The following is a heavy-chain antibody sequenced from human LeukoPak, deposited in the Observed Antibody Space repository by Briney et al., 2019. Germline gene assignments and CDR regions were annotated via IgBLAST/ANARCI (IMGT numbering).Heavy chain of an antibody. D-gene: IGHD2-2*01. CDR3: ARVQVPSVAGAFEI. J-gene: IGHJ3*02. CDR1: GGSITPYY. V-gene: IGHV4-4*07. Sequence: SETLSLTCTVSGGSITPYYWSWIRQSAGRGLEWLGRIYAGGSTAYNPSLMVRIPLPVDTSKNQFSLKLNSVNAADTAVYYCARVQVPSVAGAFEIWGQGTMVTVSA. CDR2: IYAGGST.